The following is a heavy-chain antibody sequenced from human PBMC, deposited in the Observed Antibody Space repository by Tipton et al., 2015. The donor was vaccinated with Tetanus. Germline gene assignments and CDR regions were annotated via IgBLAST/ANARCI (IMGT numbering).Heavy chain of an antibody. V-gene: IGHV3-23*01. CDR2: ISGSGGST. CDR3: AKDPLPSWYAELPRDAFDI. Sequence: SLRLSCAASGFTFSSYAMSWVRQAPGKGLEWVSAISGSGGSTYYADSVKGRFTISRDNSKNTLYLQMNSLRAEDTAVYYCAKDPLPSWYAELPRDAFDIWGQGTMVTVSS. D-gene: IGHD3-10*01. CDR1: GFTFSSYA. J-gene: IGHJ3*02.